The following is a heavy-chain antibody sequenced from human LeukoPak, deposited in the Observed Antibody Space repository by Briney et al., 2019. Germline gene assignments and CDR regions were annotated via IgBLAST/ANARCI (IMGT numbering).Heavy chain of an antibody. CDR1: GFTFDDYA. Sequence: GGSLRLSCAASGFTFDDYAMHWVRQAPGKGLEWVSGISWNSGSIGYADSVKGRFTISRDNAKNSLYLQMNSLRAEDTALYYCAKGLRDNWGSLVDYWGQGTLVTVSS. V-gene: IGHV3-9*01. CDR2: ISWNSGSI. CDR3: AKGLRDNWGSLVDY. D-gene: IGHD7-27*01. J-gene: IGHJ4*02.